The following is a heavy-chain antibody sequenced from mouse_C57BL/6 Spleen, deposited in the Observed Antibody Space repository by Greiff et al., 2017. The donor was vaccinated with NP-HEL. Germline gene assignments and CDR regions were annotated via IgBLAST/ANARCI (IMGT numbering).Heavy chain of an antibody. CDR3: ARDYYGSRDWYFDV. CDR2: IYPGSGST. J-gene: IGHJ1*03. Sequence: QVQLQQPGAELVKPGASVTMSCKASGYTFTSYWITWVKQRPGQGLEWIGDIYPGSGSTNYNEKFKSKATLTVDTSSSTAYMQLSSLTSEDSAVYYCARDYYGSRDWYFDVWGTGTTVTVSS. D-gene: IGHD1-1*01. CDR1: GYTFTSYW. V-gene: IGHV1-55*01.